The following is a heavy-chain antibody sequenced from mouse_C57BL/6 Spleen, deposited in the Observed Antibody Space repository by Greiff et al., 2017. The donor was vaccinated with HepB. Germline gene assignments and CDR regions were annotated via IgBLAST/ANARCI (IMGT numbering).Heavy chain of an antibody. CDR1: GFTFSDYG. CDR2: ISSGSSTI. Sequence: EVKLMESGGGLVKPGGSLKLSCAASGFTFSDYGMHWVRQAPEKGLEWVAYISSGSSTIYYADTVKGRFTISRDNAKNTLFLQMTSLRSEDTAMYYCASTSIYDGYYLYAMDYWGQGTSVTVSS. D-gene: IGHD2-3*01. V-gene: IGHV5-17*01. J-gene: IGHJ4*01. CDR3: ASTSIYDGYYLYAMDY.